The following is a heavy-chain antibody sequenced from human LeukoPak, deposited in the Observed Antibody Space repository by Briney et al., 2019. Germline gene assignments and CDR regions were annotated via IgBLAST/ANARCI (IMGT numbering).Heavy chain of an antibody. J-gene: IGHJ4*02. D-gene: IGHD3-10*01. Sequence: PGGSLRLSCAASGFTFSSYAMSWVRQAPGKGLEWVAFIRYDGSNKYYADSVKGRFTISRDNSKNTLYLQMNSLRAEDTAVYYCAKDHRYYYGSGDFDYWGQGTLVTVSS. V-gene: IGHV3-30*02. CDR3: AKDHRYYYGSGDFDY. CDR2: IRYDGSNK. CDR1: GFTFSSYA.